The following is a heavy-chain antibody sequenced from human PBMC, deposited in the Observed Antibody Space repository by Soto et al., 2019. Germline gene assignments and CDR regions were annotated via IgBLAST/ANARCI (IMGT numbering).Heavy chain of an antibody. CDR3: ARINYGANSHSGFDH. D-gene: IGHD1-26*01. V-gene: IGHV4-31*03. Sequence: QVQLQESGPGLVKPSETLSLTCTVSGGSISSGGYYWSWIRQHPGKGLEWIGYIYYSGTTYYNPSLKSRVTIXXDXSXXQFSLKLTPVTAADTAVYFCARINYGANSHSGFDHWGQGALVTVSS. CDR1: GGSISSGGYY. J-gene: IGHJ4*02. CDR2: IYYSGTT.